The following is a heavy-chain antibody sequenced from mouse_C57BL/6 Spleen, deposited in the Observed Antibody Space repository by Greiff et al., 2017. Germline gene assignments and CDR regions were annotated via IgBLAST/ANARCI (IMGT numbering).Heavy chain of an antibody. V-gene: IGHV14-4*01. CDR1: GFNIKDDY. CDR3: TTYGHFDY. Sequence: VQLQQSGAELVRPGASVKLSCTASGFNIKDDYMHWVKQRPEQGLEWIGWIDPENGDTEYASKFQGKATITADPSSNTAYLQLSSLTSEDTAVYYCTTYGHFDYWGQGTTLTVSS. CDR2: IDPENGDT. J-gene: IGHJ2*01. D-gene: IGHD1-1*02.